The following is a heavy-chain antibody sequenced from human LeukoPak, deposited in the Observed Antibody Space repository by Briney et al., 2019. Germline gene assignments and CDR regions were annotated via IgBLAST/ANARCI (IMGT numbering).Heavy chain of an antibody. CDR2: IIPNNSGT. Sequence: ASVKVSCEDSGYTFTGYKMHWVRQAPGRGREWVVWIIPNNSGTNYSQNFQGRLTMTRDTFISAPYMYLNRLRSDHTAVYNCARDLYCTSGVCQLIGYHAYFDYWGQGTLVTVSS. CDR1: GYTFTGYK. J-gene: IGHJ4*02. D-gene: IGHD2-8*01. CDR3: ARDLYCTSGVCQLIGYHAYFDY. V-gene: IGHV1-2*02.